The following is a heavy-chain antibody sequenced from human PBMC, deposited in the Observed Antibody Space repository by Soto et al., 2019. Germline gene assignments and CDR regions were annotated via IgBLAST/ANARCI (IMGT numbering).Heavy chain of an antibody. CDR2: IIPIFGTA. V-gene: IGHV1-69*12. CDR1: GGTFSSYA. J-gene: IGHJ4*02. D-gene: IGHD5-18*01. CDR3: ARENGGADSYGFSLCY. Sequence: QVQLVQSGAEVKKPGSSVKVSCKASGGTFSSYAISWVRQAPGQGREGMGGIIPIFGTANYAQKFQGRVTITADESTSTAYMELSSLRSEDTAVYYWARENGGADSYGFSLCYWGQGTLVTVSS.